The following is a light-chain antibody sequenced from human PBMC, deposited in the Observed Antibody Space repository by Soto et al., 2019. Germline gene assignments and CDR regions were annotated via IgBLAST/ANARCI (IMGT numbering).Light chain of an antibody. CDR3: CALTTSHTYV. CDR1: SSDIGHYDY. V-gene: IGLV2-14*03. Sequence: QSALTQPASVSGSPGQSITISCTGTSSDIGHYDYVSWYQQHTGKAPKLMIYHVTYRPSGVSNRYSGSKSGNSASLTISGLQADYEADYYCCALTTSHTYVFGSGTQLTVL. J-gene: IGLJ1*01. CDR2: HVT.